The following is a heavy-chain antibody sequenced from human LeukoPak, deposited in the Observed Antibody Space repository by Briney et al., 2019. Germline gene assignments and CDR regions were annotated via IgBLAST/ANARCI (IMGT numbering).Heavy chain of an antibody. Sequence: SETLSLTCTVSGVSISSYYWSWIRQPPGKGLEWIGYIYYSGSTNYNPSLKSRVTISVDTSKNQFSLKLSSVTGADTAVYYCASASDYGDYEPLGYWGQGTLVAVSS. J-gene: IGHJ4*02. V-gene: IGHV4-59*08. CDR3: ASASDYGDYEPLGY. CDR2: IYYSGST. CDR1: GVSISSYY. D-gene: IGHD4-17*01.